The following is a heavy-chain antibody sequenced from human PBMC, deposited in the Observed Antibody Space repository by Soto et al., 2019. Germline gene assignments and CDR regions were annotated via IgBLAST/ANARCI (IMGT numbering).Heavy chain of an antibody. CDR1: GGSFSGYY. D-gene: IGHD2-2*01. CDR2: INHSGST. V-gene: IGHV4-34*01. CDR3: ARLGPAACSYLMDV. J-gene: IGHJ6*02. Sequence: QVQLQQWGAGLLKPSETLSLTCAVYGGSFSGYYWSWIRQPPGKGLEWIGEINHSGSTNYNPSLKSRVTISVDTSKNQFSLKLSSVTAADTAVYYCARLGPAACSYLMDVWGQGTTVTVSS.